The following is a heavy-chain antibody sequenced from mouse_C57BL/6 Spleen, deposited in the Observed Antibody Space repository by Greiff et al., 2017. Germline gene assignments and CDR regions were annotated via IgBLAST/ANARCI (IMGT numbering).Heavy chain of an antibody. J-gene: IGHJ4*01. CDR2: INLNYGTS. V-gene: IGHV1-39*01. CDR3: ARGRQLRSYYAMDY. CDR1: GYSFTDYN. D-gene: IGHD3-2*02. Sequence: EVQLQQSGPELVKPGASVKISCKASGYSFTDYNMNWVKQSNGKSLEWIGVINLNYGTSSYNQKFKGKATLTVDQSSSTAYMQLNSLTSEDSAVYDCARGRQLRSYYAMDYWGQGTSVTVSS.